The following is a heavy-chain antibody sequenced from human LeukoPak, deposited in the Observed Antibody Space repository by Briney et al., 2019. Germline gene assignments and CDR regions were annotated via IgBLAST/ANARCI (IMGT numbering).Heavy chain of an antibody. CDR1: GGSISSYY. V-gene: IGHV4-59*08. CDR2: ISYSGST. D-gene: IGHD3-22*01. CDR3: ARGPYSYDSSGAFDI. Sequence: SETLSLTCTVSGGSISSYYWSWIRQPPGKGLEWIGYISYSGSTNYNPSLKSRVTISVDTSKNQFSLKLSSVTAADTAVYFCARGPYSYDSSGAFDIWGQGTMVTVSS. J-gene: IGHJ3*02.